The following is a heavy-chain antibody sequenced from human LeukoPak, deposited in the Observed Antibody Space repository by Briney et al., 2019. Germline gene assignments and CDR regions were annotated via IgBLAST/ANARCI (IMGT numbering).Heavy chain of an antibody. CDR2: IYPGDSDT. J-gene: IGHJ4*02. V-gene: IGHV5-51*01. Sequence: GESLKISCKGSGYSFTSYWIGWVRQMPGKGLEWMGIIYPGDSDTRYSPACQGQVTISADKSISTAYLQWSSLKASDTAMYYCARHGGLDTAMATTFDYWGQGTLVTVSS. CDR3: ARHGGLDTAMATTFDY. CDR1: GYSFTSYW. D-gene: IGHD5-18*01.